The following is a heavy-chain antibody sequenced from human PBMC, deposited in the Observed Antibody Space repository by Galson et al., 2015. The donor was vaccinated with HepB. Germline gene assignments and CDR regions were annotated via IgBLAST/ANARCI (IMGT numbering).Heavy chain of an antibody. D-gene: IGHD6-13*01. J-gene: IGHJ6*02. CDR3: ARVRYSSSRYVYYYGMDV. CDR1: GGTFSSYT. CDR2: IIPILGIA. V-gene: IGHV1-69*02. Sequence: SVKVSCKASGGTFSSYTISWVRQAPGQGLEWMGRIIPILGIANYAQKFQGRVTITADKSTSTAYMELSSLRSEDTAVYYCARVRYSSSRYVYYYGMDVWGQGTTVTVSS.